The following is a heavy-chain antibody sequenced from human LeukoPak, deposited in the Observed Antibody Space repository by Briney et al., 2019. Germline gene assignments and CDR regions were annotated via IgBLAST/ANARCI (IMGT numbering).Heavy chain of an antibody. CDR3: ARPGGSAFDI. CDR1: GYSISSGYY. D-gene: IGHD2-15*01. CDR2: IYHSGST. J-gene: IGHJ3*02. V-gene: IGHV4-38-2*02. Sequence: SETLSLTCTVSGYSISSGYYWGWIWQPPGKGLEWIGSIYHSGSTYYNPSLKSRITISVDTSKNQFSLKLSSVTAADTAVYYCARPGGSAFDIWGQGTMVTVSS.